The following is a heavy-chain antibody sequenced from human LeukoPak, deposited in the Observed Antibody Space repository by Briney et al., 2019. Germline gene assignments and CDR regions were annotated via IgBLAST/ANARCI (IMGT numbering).Heavy chain of an antibody. CDR1: GYTFPGYL. CDR2: VNPNTGDT. CDR3: ARGYYDSSAYYSADY. Sequence: ASVKVSCKAFGYTFPGYLFHGVGQPPGQGLDGMGWVNPNTGDTNYAQKFQGRVTMTRDTSISTAYMELTRLRSDDTAVYYCARGYYDSSAYYSADYWGQGTLVTVSS. V-gene: IGHV1-2*02. D-gene: IGHD3-22*01. J-gene: IGHJ4*02.